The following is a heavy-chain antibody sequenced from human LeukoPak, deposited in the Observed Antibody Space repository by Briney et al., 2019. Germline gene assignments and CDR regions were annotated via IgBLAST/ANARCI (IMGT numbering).Heavy chain of an antibody. D-gene: IGHD3-10*01. V-gene: IGHV4-31*03. CDR1: GGSITSDVYY. CDR2: IYSGST. J-gene: IGHJ5*02. CDR3: ASPRYYYGAGSTNWFDP. Sequence: SETLSLTCTVSGGSITSDVYYWSWIRQHPGKGLEWIGYIYSGSTSYNPSLKSRVTISVDTSKNQFSLSLTSVTAADTAVYYCASPRYYYGAGSTNWFDPWGQGTPVTVSS.